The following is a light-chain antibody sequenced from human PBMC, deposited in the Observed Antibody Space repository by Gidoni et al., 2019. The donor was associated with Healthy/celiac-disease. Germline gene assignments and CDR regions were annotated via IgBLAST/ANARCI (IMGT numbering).Light chain of an antibody. CDR3: QSYDSSNQGV. Sequence: NFMLTQPHSVSESPGKTVTISCTGSSGSIASNYVQWYQQRPSSAPTTVIYEDNQRPSGVPDRFSGSIDSSSNSASLTISGLKTEDEADYYCQSYDSSNQGVFGTGTKVTVL. CDR2: EDN. J-gene: IGLJ1*01. V-gene: IGLV6-57*02. CDR1: SGSIASNY.